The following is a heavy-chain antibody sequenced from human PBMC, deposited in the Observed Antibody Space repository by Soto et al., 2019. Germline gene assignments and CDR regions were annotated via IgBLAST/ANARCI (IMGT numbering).Heavy chain of an antibody. CDR3: ARDPLVYSSQNWFDP. V-gene: IGHV1-3*01. D-gene: IGHD6-13*01. CDR2: INAGNGNT. J-gene: IGHJ5*02. CDR1: GYTFTSYA. Sequence: ASVKVSCKASGYTFTSYAMHWVRQAPGQGLEWMGWINAGNGNTKYSQKFQGRVTITRDTSASTAYMELSSLRSEDTAVYYCARDPLVYSSQNWFDPWGQGTLVTVSS.